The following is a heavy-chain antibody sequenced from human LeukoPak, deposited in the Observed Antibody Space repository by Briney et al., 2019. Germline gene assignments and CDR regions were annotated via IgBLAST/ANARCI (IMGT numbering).Heavy chain of an antibody. J-gene: IGHJ4*02. CDR2: INHSGST. CDR3: ARGILEARKWTVRGVKDDY. D-gene: IGHD3-10*01. V-gene: IGHV4-34*01. Sequence: SETLSLTCAVYGGSFSGYYWSWIRQPPGKGLEWIGEINHSGSTNYNPSLKSRVTISVDTSKNQFSLKLSSVTAADTAVYYCARGILEARKWTVRGVKDDYWGQGTLVTVSS. CDR1: GGSFSGYY.